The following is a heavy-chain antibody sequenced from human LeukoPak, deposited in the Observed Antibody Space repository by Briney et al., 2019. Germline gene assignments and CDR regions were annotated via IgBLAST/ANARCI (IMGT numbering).Heavy chain of an antibody. V-gene: IGHV3-23*01. CDR1: GFTFSRYA. CDR3: AKVAKYYYGSETYYFFEH. D-gene: IGHD3-10*01. Sequence: GGSLRLSRAASGFTFSRYAMSWVRQAPGKGLEWVSAISGSGGRTYYADSVKGRFTISRDNSKNSLYLQMNSLRVEDTAVYYCAKVAKYYYGSETYYFFEHWGQGTPVTASS. CDR2: ISGSGGRT. J-gene: IGHJ4*02.